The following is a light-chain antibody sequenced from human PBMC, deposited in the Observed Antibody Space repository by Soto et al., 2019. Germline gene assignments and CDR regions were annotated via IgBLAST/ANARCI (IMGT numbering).Light chain of an antibody. CDR3: QQYGSSGT. CDR1: QSISSTH. CDR2: GAS. V-gene: IGKV3-20*01. Sequence: IVLPQSPDTLSLSPGGRATLSCRASQSISSTHLVWYQQKPGQAPRLLIYGASNRATGIPDRFSGSGSGTDFTLTISRLEPEDFAVYYCQQYGSSGTFGQGTKVDIK. J-gene: IGKJ1*01.